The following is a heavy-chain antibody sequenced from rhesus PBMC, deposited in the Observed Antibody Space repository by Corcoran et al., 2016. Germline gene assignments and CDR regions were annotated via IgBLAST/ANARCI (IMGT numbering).Heavy chain of an antibody. D-gene: IGHD6-13*01. V-gene: IGHV4S12*01. CDR3: ARNGRGSSWSYYFDY. Sequence: QVQLQESGPGVVKPSETLSLTCAVSGGSITSAYYFWGWIRLPPEKGLEWIGGSYSKGKSTNYKPALKSRVTMSKDTSKNLLSLKLTSVTAADTAVYYCARNGRGSSWSYYFDYWGQGVLVTVSS. J-gene: IGHJ4*01. CDR1: GGSITSAYYF. CDR2: SYSKGKST.